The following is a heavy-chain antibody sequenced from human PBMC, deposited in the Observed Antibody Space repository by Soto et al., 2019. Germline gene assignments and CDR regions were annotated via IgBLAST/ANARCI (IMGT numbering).Heavy chain of an antibody. CDR1: GGSISSYY. J-gene: IGHJ4*02. CDR2: IYYSGST. CDR3: AGFYYGDYSSG. V-gene: IGHV4-59*01. Sequence: QVQLQESGPGLVKPSETLSLTCTVSGGSISSYYWSWIRQPPGKGLEWIGYIYYSGSTNYNPSLKSRVTISVDTSKNQFSLKLSSVTAADMAVYYCAGFYYGDYSSGWGQGTLVTVSS. D-gene: IGHD4-17*01.